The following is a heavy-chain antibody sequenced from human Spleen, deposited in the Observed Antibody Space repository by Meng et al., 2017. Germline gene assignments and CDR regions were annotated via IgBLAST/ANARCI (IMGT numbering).Heavy chain of an antibody. V-gene: IGHV4-61*01. CDR3: ARSFARSHLRQDTYNWFDP. J-gene: IGHJ5*02. CDR1: GGSVSSGSYY. Sequence: SETLSLTCTVSGGSVSSGSYYWSWIRQPPGKGLEWIGYIYDSGSTNYNPSLKSRVTISVDTSKNQFSLKLSSVTAADTAVYYCARSFARSHLRQDTYNWFDPWGQGTLVTVSS. CDR2: IYDSGST. D-gene: IGHD2-15*01.